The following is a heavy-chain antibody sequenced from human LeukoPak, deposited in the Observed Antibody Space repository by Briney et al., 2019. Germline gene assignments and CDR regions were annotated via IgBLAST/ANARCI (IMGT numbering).Heavy chain of an antibody. CDR3: ARVGGSYWYYYYYGMDV. J-gene: IGHJ6*02. CDR1: GGSISSYY. Sequence: SETLSLTCTVSGGSISSYYWSWIRQPPGKGLEWIGYIYYSGSTNYNPSLKGRVTISVDTSKNQFSLKLSSVTAADTAVYYCARVGGSYWYYYYYGMDVWGQGTTVTVSS. CDR2: IYYSGST. D-gene: IGHD1-26*01. V-gene: IGHV4-59*01.